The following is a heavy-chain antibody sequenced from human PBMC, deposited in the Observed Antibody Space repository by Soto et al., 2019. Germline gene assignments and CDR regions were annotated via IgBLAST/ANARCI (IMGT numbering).Heavy chain of an antibody. D-gene: IGHD2-15*01. CDR2: IGTAGDT. J-gene: IGHJ6*02. V-gene: IGHV3-13*01. Sequence: EVQLVESGGGLVQPGGSLRLSCAASGFTFSSYDTHWVRQATGKGLEWVSVIGTAGDTYYPGSVKGRFTISRENAKNSLYLQMNSLRAEDTAVYYCARDIRYCSGNSCYSGGMDVWGQGTTVTVSS. CDR1: GFTFSSYD. CDR3: ARDIRYCSGNSCYSGGMDV.